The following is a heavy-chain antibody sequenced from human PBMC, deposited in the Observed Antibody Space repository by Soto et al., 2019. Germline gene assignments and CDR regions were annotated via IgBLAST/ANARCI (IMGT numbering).Heavy chain of an antibody. Sequence: QVQLVQSGAEVKKPGASVTVSCKASGYTVTSYAMHWVRHAPGQRLEWMGWINAGNGNTKYSQKFQGRVTITRDTSASTGYRELSSLRSEDTAVYYCARVATLWRGLSYYFDSWVQGPLGTVSS. V-gene: IGHV1-3*01. J-gene: IGHJ4*02. CDR1: GYTVTSYA. D-gene: IGHD1-26*01. CDR2: INAGNGNT. CDR3: ARVATLWRGLSYYFDS.